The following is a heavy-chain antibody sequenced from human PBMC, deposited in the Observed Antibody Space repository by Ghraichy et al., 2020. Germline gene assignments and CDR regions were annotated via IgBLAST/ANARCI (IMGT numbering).Heavy chain of an antibody. CDR2: IYYSGST. Sequence: SETLSLTCTVSGGSISSYYWSWIRQPPGKGLEWIGYIYYSGSTKYNPSLKSRVTISVDTSKNQFSLKLSSVTAADTAVYYCARANGANNDYWGQGTLVTVSS. CDR3: ARANGANNDY. V-gene: IGHV4-59*01. CDR1: GGSISSYY. J-gene: IGHJ4*02. D-gene: IGHD4/OR15-4a*01.